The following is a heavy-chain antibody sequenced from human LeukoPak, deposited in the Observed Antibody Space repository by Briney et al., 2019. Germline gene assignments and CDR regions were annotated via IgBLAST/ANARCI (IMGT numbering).Heavy chain of an antibody. CDR3: ARDFKGYFDWLGDV. J-gene: IGHJ6*02. Sequence: PGGSLRLSCAASGFTFSSYWMSWVRQAPGKGLEWVANIKQDGSEKYYVDSVKGRFTISRDNAKNSLYLQMNSLRAEDTAVYYCARDFKGYFDWLGDVWGQGTTVTVSS. CDR1: GFTFSSYW. D-gene: IGHD3-9*01. V-gene: IGHV3-7*01. CDR2: IKQDGSEK.